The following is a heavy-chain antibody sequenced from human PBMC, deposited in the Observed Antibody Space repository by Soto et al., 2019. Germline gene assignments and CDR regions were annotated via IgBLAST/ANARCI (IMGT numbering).Heavy chain of an antibody. V-gene: IGHV3-21*01. D-gene: IGHD3-3*01. CDR3: ARSYDFWSGYYKSTQNWFDP. Sequence: GSLRLSCAASGFTFSSYSMNWVRQAPGKGLEWVSSISSSSSYIYYADSVKGRFTISRDNAKNSLYLQMNSLRAEDTAVYYCARSYDFWSGYYKSTQNWFDPWGQGTLVTVSS. CDR1: GFTFSSYS. CDR2: ISSSSSYI. J-gene: IGHJ5*02.